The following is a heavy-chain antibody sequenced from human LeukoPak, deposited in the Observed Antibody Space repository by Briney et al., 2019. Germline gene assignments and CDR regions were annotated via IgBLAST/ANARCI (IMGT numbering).Heavy chain of an antibody. Sequence: PSETLSLTCTVSGGSLGREFWTWIRQPPGKGLEWIGYIYDIGTTNYNPSLKSRVTIFVDTSRNQFSLNLTPVTAAHTAVYYCARLYGSGPRGAFDIWGQGTLVTVSS. CDR3: ARLYGSGPRGAFDI. CDR2: IYDIGTT. CDR1: GGSLGREF. J-gene: IGHJ3*02. D-gene: IGHD3-10*01. V-gene: IGHV4-59*08.